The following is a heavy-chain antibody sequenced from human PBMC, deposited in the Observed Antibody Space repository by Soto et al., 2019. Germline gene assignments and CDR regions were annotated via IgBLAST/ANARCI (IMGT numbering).Heavy chain of an antibody. CDR3: AKDGAGIVATLLYYFDY. J-gene: IGHJ4*02. CDR1: GFTLSSYA. Sequence: PGGSLRLSCAASGFTLSSYAMSWVRQAPGKGLEWVSAISGSGGSTYYADSVKGRFTISRDNSKNTLYLQMNSLRAEDTAVYYCAKDGAGIVATLLYYFDYWGQGTLVTVSS. CDR2: ISGSGGST. D-gene: IGHD5-12*01. V-gene: IGHV3-23*01.